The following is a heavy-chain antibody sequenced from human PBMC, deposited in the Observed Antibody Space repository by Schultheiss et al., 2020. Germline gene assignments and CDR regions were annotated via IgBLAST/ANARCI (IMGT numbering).Heavy chain of an antibody. J-gene: IGHJ6*04. V-gene: IGHV3-48*02. CDR2: ISSSSSNI. CDR1: GFTLRSYS. CDR3: ARDPRERPFLLDV. D-gene: IGHD1-1*01. Sequence: GGSLRLSCVASGFTLRSYSMNWVRQAPGQGLEWVSYISSSSSNIYYADSVKGRFTISRDNAKNSLYPQMNSMRDEDTALYYCARDPRERPFLLDVWGKGTTVTVSS.